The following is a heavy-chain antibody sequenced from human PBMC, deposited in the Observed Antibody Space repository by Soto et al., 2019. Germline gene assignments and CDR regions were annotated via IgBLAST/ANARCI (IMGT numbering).Heavy chain of an antibody. V-gene: IGHV3-23*01. J-gene: IGHJ4*02. CDR2: ISGGIGST. CDR1: GFIFCTYA. CDR3: AKGDERYFEY. D-gene: IGHD1-26*01. Sequence: RRLSFVASGFIFCTYAMTWVRQVPGKGLEWVSTISGGIGSTFYADSVKGRFNISRDISKKMLFLHMNGLRGEDTGTYYCAKGDERYFEYWGRGTLVTVSS.